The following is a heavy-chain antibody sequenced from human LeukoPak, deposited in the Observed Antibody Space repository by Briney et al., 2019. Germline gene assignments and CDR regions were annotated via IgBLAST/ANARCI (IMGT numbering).Heavy chain of an antibody. CDR2: IWYDGSNK. J-gene: IGHJ4*02. CDR3: ARASGTTALDPFDY. Sequence: GGSLRLSCAASGFTFSSYGTHWVRQAPGKGLEWVAVIWYDGSNKYYADSVKGRFTISRDNSKNTLYLQMNSLRAEDTAVYYCARASGTTALDPFDYWGQGTPVTVSS. CDR1: GFTFSSYG. V-gene: IGHV3-33*01. D-gene: IGHD1-7*01.